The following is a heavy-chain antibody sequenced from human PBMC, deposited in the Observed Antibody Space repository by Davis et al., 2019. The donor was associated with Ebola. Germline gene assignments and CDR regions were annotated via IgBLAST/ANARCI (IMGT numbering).Heavy chain of an antibody. V-gene: IGHV1-58*02. CDR2: IVVGSGNT. Sequence: SVKVSCKASGYTFTGYYMHWVRQAPGQRLEWIGWIVVGSGNTNYAQKFQERVTITRDMSTSTAYMELSSLRSEDTAVYYCAAEGGGLRFLEWSKFDPWGQGTLVTVSS. CDR1: GYTFTGYY. J-gene: IGHJ5*02. CDR3: AAEGGGLRFLEWSKFDP. D-gene: IGHD3-3*01.